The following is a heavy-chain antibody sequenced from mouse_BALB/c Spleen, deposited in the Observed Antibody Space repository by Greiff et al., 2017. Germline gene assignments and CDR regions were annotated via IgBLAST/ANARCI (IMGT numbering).Heavy chain of an antibody. J-gene: IGHJ3*01. Sequence: VKLMESGPGLVAPSQSLSITCTVSGFSLTSYGVHWVRQPPGKGLEWLGVIWAGGSTNYNSALMSRLSISKDNSKSQVFLKMNSLQTDDTAMYYCARETARASFAYWGQGTLVTVSA. V-gene: IGHV2-9*02. D-gene: IGHD3-2*01. CDR1: GFSLTSYG. CDR3: ARETARASFAY. CDR2: IWAGGST.